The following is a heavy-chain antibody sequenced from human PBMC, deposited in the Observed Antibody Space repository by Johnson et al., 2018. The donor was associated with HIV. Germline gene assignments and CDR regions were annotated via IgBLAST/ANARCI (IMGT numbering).Heavy chain of an antibody. Sequence: VQLVESGGGLVQPGGSRKLSCAASGFTFSGSAMHWVRQTSGKGLEWVGRIRSKTNSYATTYAASVKGRFTISRDDSKNTLYLQMNSLRAEDTAVYYCATFDAFDIWGQGTMVTVSS. CDR1: GFTFSGSA. D-gene: IGHD2/OR15-2a*01. CDR2: IRSKTNSYAT. J-gene: IGHJ3*02. CDR3: ATFDAFDI. V-gene: IGHV3-73*01.